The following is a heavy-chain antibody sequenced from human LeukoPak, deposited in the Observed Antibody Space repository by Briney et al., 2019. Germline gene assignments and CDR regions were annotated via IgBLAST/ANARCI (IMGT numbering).Heavy chain of an antibody. D-gene: IGHD6-19*01. CDR2: IYSGGGT. Sequence: GGSLRLSCAASGFTVSSNYMSWVRQAPGKGLEWVSVIYSGGGTYYADSVKGRFTISRDNSKNTLYLQMNSLRAEDTAVYYCARVHKQWPSGDFFDYWGQGTLVTVSS. CDR1: GFTVSSNY. J-gene: IGHJ4*02. V-gene: IGHV3-53*01. CDR3: ARVHKQWPSGDFFDY.